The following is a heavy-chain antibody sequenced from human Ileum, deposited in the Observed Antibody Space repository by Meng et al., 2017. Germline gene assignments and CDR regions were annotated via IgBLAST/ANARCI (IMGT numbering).Heavy chain of an antibody. D-gene: IGHD3-16*01. J-gene: IGHJ4*02. V-gene: IGHV3-23*04. CDR3: AKARSMVITSAANY. Sequence: EVHLVEVGGGVVQPGGSLSLSWAASGFTFSNSAMSWVRQSSGTGLEWVSAVGGSGVSTYYADSVKGRFTISRDNSKNTLSLQMSSLRAEDTAVYYCAKARSMVITSAANYWGQGTLVTVSS. CDR2: VGGSGVST. CDR1: GFTFSNSA.